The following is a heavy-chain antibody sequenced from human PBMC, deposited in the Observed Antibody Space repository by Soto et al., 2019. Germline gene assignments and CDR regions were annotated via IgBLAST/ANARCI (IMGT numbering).Heavy chain of an antibody. J-gene: IGHJ4*02. D-gene: IGHD3-10*01. V-gene: IGHV3-30*18. CDR3: SQGHGSGSYQLEY. Sequence: QVQLVQSGGGVVQPGRSLRLSCAASGFTFSDYGMHWVRQAPGRGLEWVAVISYDGTTKYYADSVKGRFTISRDISKNTLYLQMNSLRAEDTAVYYCSQGHGSGSYQLEYWGQGTLVTVSS. CDR1: GFTFSDYG. CDR2: ISYDGTTK.